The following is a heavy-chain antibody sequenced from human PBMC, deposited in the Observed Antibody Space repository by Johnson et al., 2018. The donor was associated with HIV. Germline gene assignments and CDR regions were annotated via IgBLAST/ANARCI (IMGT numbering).Heavy chain of an antibody. CDR1: GFTFSSYA. Sequence: VQLVESGGGVVQPGRSLRLSCAASGFTFSSYAMHWVRQAPGKGLEWVAVISYAGSNKYYADSVKGRFTISRDNSKNTAYLQMNSLRAEDTAVYYCARDRGLPGVAEAGKAFDIWGQGTLVTVSS. V-gene: IGHV3-30-3*01. J-gene: IGHJ3*02. CDR2: ISYAGSNK. CDR3: ARDRGLPGVAEAGKAFDI. D-gene: IGHD6-13*01.